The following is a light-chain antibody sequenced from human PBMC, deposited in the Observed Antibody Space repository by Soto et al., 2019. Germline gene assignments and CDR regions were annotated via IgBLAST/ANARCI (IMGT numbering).Light chain of an antibody. CDR2: GAS. CDR3: QQYGSSPVT. Sequence: EIVLTQSPGTLSLSPGERATLSCRASQSVSSSYLAWYQQKPGQAPRLLIYGASSRATGIPDRFSGSGSGTDFTLTVSRLEPEDFAVYYCQQYGSSPVTFGQGTKV. J-gene: IGKJ1*01. CDR1: QSVSSSY. V-gene: IGKV3-20*01.